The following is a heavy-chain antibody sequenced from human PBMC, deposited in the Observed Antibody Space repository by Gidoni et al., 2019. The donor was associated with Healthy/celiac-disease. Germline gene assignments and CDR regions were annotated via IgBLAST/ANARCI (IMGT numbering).Heavy chain of an antibody. J-gene: IGHJ6*02. CDR3: ARDIHRAAAGHYYYGMDV. CDR2: IIPIFGTA. CDR1: GGPFSSYA. V-gene: IGHV1-69*01. Sequence: QVQLVQSGAEVKKPGSSVKVSCKASGGPFSSYAISWVRQAPGQGLELMGGIIPIFGTANYAQKFQGRVTITADESTGTAYMELSSLRSEDTAVYYCARDIHRAAAGHYYYGMDVWGQGTTVTVSS. D-gene: IGHD6-13*01.